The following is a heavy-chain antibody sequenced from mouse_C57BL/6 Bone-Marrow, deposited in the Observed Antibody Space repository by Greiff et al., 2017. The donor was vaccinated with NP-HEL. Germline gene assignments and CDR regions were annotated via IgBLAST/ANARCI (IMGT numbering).Heavy chain of an antibody. J-gene: IGHJ3*01. D-gene: IGHD1-1*01. CDR2: IDTSDSYT. CDR3: ARCYGSSPWFAY. Sequence: QVQLKESGAELVRPGTSVKLSCKASGYTFTSYWMHWVKQRPGQGLEWIGVIDTSDSYTNYNQKFKGKATLTVDTSSSTAYMQLSSLTSEDSAVYYCARCYGSSPWFAYWGQGTLVTVSA. CDR1: GYTFTSYW. V-gene: IGHV1-59*01.